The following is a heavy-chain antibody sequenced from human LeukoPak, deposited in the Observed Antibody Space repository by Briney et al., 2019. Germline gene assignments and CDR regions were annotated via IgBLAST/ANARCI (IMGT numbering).Heavy chain of an antibody. D-gene: IGHD4-17*01. CDR2: ISSSSSYI. V-gene: IGHV3-21*01. J-gene: IGHJ4*02. CDR1: GFTFSSYS. CDR3: ARDGAYGEVVG. Sequence: GGSLRLSCAASGFTFSSYSMNWVRQAPGKGLEWVSSISSSSSYIYYANSVKGRFTISRDNAKNPLYLQMNSLRAEDTAVYYCARDGAYGEVVGWGQGTLVTVSS.